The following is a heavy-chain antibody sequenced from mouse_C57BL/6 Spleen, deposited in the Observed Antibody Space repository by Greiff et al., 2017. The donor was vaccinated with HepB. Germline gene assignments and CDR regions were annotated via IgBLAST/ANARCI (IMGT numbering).Heavy chain of an antibody. CDR2: INPSSGYT. J-gene: IGHJ2*01. CDR3: ASLYYGSSYENY. D-gene: IGHD1-1*01. V-gene: IGHV1-7*01. Sequence: VQLQQSGAELAKPGASVKLSCKASGYTFTSYWMHWVKQRPGQVLEWIGYINPSSGYTKYNQKFKDKATLTADKSSSTAYMQLSSLTYEDSAVYYCASLYYGSSYENYWGQGTTLTVSS. CDR1: GYTFTSYW.